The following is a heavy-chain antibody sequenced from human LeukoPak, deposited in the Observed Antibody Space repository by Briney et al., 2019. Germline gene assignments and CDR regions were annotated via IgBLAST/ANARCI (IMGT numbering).Heavy chain of an antibody. CDR1: GFTFDDYA. J-gene: IGHJ4*02. V-gene: IGHV3-9*01. Sequence: GGSLRLSCAASGFTFDDYAMHWVRQAPGKGLEWVSGISWNSGSIGYADSVKGRFTISRDNAKNSLYLQMNSLRAEDTAVYYCATIPPRNYFDGWGQGTLVTVSS. CDR2: ISWNSGSI. CDR3: ATIPPRNYFDG. D-gene: IGHD1-7*01.